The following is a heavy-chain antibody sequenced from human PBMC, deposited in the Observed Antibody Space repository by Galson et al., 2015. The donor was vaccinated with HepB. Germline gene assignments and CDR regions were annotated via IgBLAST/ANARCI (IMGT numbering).Heavy chain of an antibody. V-gene: IGHV3-15*01. CDR1: GFIFSSAS. CDR2: INSISAGGTT. J-gene: IGHJ4*02. D-gene: IGHD4-17*01. CDR3: TAWKSNGELDH. Sequence: SLRLSCAASGFIFSSASMSWVRQPPGKGLEWVGRINSISAGGTTDYAAAVKGRFTISRDDSKNMVYLHMNSLKTEDTAVYYCTAWKSNGELDHWGQGTLVAVSS.